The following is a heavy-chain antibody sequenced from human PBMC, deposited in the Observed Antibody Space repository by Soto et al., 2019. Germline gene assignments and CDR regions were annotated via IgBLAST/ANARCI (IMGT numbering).Heavy chain of an antibody. CDR1: GFTFSSYT. V-gene: IGHV3-30-3*01. CDR3: ARLWSYYYYGMDVWGQGTHGMDV. D-gene: IGHD4-17*01. Sequence: QVQLVESGGGVVQPGRSLRLSCAASGFTFSSYTMHWVRQAPGKGLEWVAVISYYGSNKYYADSVKGRFPISRDNSKNTLYLQVNSLRAVDTAVYYCARLWSYYYYGMDVWGQGTHGMDVWGQGTTVTVSS. CDR2: ISYYGSNK. J-gene: IGHJ6*02.